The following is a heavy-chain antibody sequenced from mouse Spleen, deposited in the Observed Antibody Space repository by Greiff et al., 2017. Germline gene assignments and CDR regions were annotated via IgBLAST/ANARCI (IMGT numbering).Heavy chain of an antibody. Sequence: EVTAVESGGGLVKPGGSLKLSCAASGFTFSSHAMSWVRQTPEKRLEWVATICSGGSYTYFPDSVQGRFTISRGHAKNTLYLQMSSLRSEDTAMYYCARQPKYGQYYYAMDYWGQGTSVTVSS. V-gene: IGHV5-9-1*01. D-gene: IGHD2-10*02. CDR1: GFTFSSHA. J-gene: IGHJ4*01. CDR2: ICSGGSYT. CDR3: ARQPKYGQYYYAMDY.